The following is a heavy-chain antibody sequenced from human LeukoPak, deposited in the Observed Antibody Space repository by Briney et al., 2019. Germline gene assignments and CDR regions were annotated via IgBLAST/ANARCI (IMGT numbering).Heavy chain of an antibody. D-gene: IGHD6-19*01. CDR2: IRYDGSNK. J-gene: IGHJ4*02. V-gene: IGHV3-30*02. CDR3: AKDRGWYERQDY. CDR1: GFTFSSYG. Sequence: GGSLRLSCAASGFTFSSYGMHWVRQAPGKRLEWVAFIRYDGSNKYYADSVKGRFTISRDNSKNTLYLQMNSLRAEDTAVYYCAKDRGWYERQDYWGQGTLVTVSS.